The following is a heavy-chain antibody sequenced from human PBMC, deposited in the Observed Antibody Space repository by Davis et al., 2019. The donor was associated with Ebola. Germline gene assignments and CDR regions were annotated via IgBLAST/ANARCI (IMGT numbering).Heavy chain of an antibody. Sequence: PGGSLRLSCAASGFTFSSYSMNWVRQAPGKGLEWVSSISSSSSYIYYADSVKGRFTISRDNSKNTLYLQMNSLRAEDTAVYYCARDDRTCGMDVWGQGTTVTVSS. J-gene: IGHJ6*02. D-gene: IGHD3-22*01. V-gene: IGHV3-21*04. CDR2: ISSSSSYI. CDR1: GFTFSSYS. CDR3: ARDDRTCGMDV.